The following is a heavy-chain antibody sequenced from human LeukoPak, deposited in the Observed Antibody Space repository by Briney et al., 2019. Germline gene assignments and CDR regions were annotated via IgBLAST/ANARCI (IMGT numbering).Heavy chain of an antibody. V-gene: IGHV4-30-2*01. CDR3: ARGPHGSGRWFDP. Sequence: SETLSLTCAVSGGSFRSGGYSWSWIRQPPGKGLEWIGYIYHSGSTYYNPSLKSRVTISVDRSKNQFSLKLSSVTAADTSVYYCARGPHGSGRWFDPWGQGTLVTVSS. CDR1: GGSFRSGGYS. CDR2: IYHSGST. J-gene: IGHJ5*02. D-gene: IGHD3-10*01.